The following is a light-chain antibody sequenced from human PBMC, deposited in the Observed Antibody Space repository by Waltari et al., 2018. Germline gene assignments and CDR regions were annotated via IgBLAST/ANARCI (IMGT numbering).Light chain of an antibody. CDR3: QQSYSTPRT. J-gene: IGKJ1*01. Sequence: DIQMTQSPSSLSASVGDRVTTSCRASQSISSYLNWYQHKTGEAPRLLIYAASSLQTGVPSRFSGSGSGTDFTLTISSLQPEDFATYYCQQSYSTPRTFGQGTKVEIK. CDR2: AAS. V-gene: IGKV1-39*01. CDR1: QSISSY.